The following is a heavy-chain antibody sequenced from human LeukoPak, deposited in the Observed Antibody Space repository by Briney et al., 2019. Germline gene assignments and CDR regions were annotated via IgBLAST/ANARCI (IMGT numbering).Heavy chain of an antibody. CDR1: GFTFSSYW. V-gene: IGHV3-74*01. Sequence: GGSLRLSRAASGFTFSSYWMHWVRQAPGKGLVWVSRINTDGSSTSYADSVKGRFTISRDNAKNTLYLQMNSLRAEDTAVYYCAKKRIAAAGKNDFDYWGQGTLVTVSS. J-gene: IGHJ4*02. CDR3: AKKRIAAAGKNDFDY. CDR2: INTDGSST. D-gene: IGHD6-13*01.